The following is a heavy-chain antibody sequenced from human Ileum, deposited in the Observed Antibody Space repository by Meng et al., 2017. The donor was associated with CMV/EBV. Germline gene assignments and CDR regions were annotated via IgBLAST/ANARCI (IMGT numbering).Heavy chain of an antibody. CDR3: TRGPPDY. CDR2: IRNKANSYTT. CDR1: GFPFSDHN. Sequence: SLSCAASGFPFSDHNMDWVRQAPGKGLEWLGRIRNKANSYTTEYAASVKGRFSISRDDSKNSLYLQMNTLKSEDTALYYCTRGPPDYWGQGTLVTVSS. V-gene: IGHV3-72*01. J-gene: IGHJ4*02.